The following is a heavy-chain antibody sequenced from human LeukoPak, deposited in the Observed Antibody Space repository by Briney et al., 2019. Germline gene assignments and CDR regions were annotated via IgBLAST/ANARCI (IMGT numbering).Heavy chain of an antibody. D-gene: IGHD2-2*02. V-gene: IGHV4-34*01. Sequence: SETLSLTCAVYGGSFSGYYWSWIRQPPGKGLEWIGEINHSGSTYYNPSLNSRVTISADTSKNQFSLKLSSVTAADTAVYYCASLGVVPAVIPDAFDIWGQGTLVTVSS. CDR1: GGSFSGYY. CDR2: INHSGST. J-gene: IGHJ3*02. CDR3: ASLGVVPAVIPDAFDI.